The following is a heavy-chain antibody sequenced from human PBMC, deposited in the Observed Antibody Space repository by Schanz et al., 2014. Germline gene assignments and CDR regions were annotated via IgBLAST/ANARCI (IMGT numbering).Heavy chain of an antibody. V-gene: IGHV3-7*01. CDR1: GFTFSSYW. CDR3: ARGMITMVRGGYVGAFDI. D-gene: IGHD3-10*01. CDR2: IKQDGSEK. Sequence: EVQLVESGGGLVQPGGSLRLSCAASGFTFSSYWMSWVRQAPGEGLEWVANIKQDGSEKYYVDSVKGRFTISRDNAKSSVYLQMNSLRPEDTAVYYCARGMITMVRGGYVGAFDIWGQGTMVTVSS. J-gene: IGHJ3*02.